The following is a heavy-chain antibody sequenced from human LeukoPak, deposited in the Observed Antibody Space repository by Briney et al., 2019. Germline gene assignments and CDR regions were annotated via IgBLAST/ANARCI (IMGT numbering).Heavy chain of an antibody. J-gene: IGHJ6*02. CDR1: GGSISSYY. V-gene: IGHV4-59*08. CDR3: ARQAPYYYYGMDV. Sequence: SETLSLTCTVSGGSISSYYWSWIRQPPGKGLERIGYIYYSGSTNYNPSLKSRVTISVDTSKNRFSLKLSSVTAADTAVYYCARQAPYYYYGMDVWGQGTTVTVSS. CDR2: IYYSGST.